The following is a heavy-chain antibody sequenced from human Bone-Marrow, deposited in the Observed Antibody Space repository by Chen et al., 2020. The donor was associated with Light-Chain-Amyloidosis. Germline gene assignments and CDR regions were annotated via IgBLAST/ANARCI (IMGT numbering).Heavy chain of an antibody. CDR1: GASISSADDY. J-gene: IGHJ5*02. D-gene: IGHD1-1*01. V-gene: IGHV4-30-4*01. CDR2: MHHSGSA. CDR3: VRETTSTPWFDP. Sequence: QVQLQESGPGLVKPSQTLSLVCSVSGASISSADDYWTWVRQPPGQGLEWIGYMHHSGSATYNPSLRSRVAISLDTSKNQFSLSLTSVTAADSDMYFCVRETTSTPWFDPWGPGTLVTVYS.